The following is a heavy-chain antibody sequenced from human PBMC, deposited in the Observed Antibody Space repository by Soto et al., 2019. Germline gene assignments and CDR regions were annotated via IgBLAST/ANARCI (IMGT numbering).Heavy chain of an antibody. CDR2: ISYDGSDK. J-gene: IGHJ4*02. V-gene: IGHV3-30*18. CDR1: GFTFNTFG. Sequence: QEHLVESGGGVVLPGRSLRLSCAASGFTFNTFGMHWVRQAPGKGLGWVAVISYDGSDKYYSDSVRDRFTISRDNSMNTLYLQMNSLRTEDTAVYYCAKSPIFYCSSYHCYKYYFDYWGQGTLVTVSS. CDR3: AKSPIFYCSSYHCYKYYFDY. D-gene: IGHD2-2*01.